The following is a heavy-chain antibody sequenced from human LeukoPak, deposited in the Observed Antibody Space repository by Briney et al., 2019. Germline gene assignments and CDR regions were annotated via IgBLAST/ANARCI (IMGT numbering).Heavy chain of an antibody. CDR3: ARSYSSGSYYSPFDP. CDR1: GASISNFY. V-gene: IGHV4-59*01. Sequence: SETLSLTCTVSGASISNFYWSWIRQPPGKGLEWIGYIYYTGSTNYNPSLWSRVTISLDTSENQFSLKLSSVTAADTAMYYCARSYSSGSYYSPFDPWGQGTLVTVSS. CDR2: IYYTGST. J-gene: IGHJ5*02. D-gene: IGHD3-10*01.